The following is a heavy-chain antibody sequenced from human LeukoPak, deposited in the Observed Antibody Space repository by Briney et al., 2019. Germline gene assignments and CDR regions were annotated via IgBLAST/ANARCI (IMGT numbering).Heavy chain of an antibody. V-gene: IGHV4-38-2*01. J-gene: IGHJ4*02. Sequence: SETLSLTCAVSGYSISSGYYWGWIRQPPGKGLGWIGNINHSGITYNNPPLKSRVTISVDTSKNQFSLKLRSVTDADTAAYYCARLVGAGFDYWGQGTLVTVSS. CDR1: GYSISSGYY. CDR3: ARLVGAGFDY. D-gene: IGHD1-26*01. CDR2: INHSGIT.